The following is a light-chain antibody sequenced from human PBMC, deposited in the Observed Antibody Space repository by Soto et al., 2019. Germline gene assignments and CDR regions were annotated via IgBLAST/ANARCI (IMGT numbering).Light chain of an antibody. V-gene: IGLV2-14*01. CDR2: EVT. Sequence: QSALTQPASVSGSPGQSITISCTGTSSDVGGYNYVSWYQQHPGKAPKLMIYEVTNRPSGVSNRFSDSKSGNTASLTISGLQADDEADYYCSSYTSSITYVFGTGTKLTVL. J-gene: IGLJ1*01. CDR3: SSYTSSITYV. CDR1: SSDVGGYNY.